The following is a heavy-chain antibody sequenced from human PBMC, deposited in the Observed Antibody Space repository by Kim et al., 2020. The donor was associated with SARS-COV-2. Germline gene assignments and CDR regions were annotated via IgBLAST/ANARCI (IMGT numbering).Heavy chain of an antibody. Sequence: ASVKVSCKASGYTFTMNAISWVRQAPGQGLEWMGWINTDTGNPTYAQVFTRRFVFSVDTSVTTAYLQLSSLEPEDTALYYCTRVIWGTYRYTDYWGQGTLVTVSS. J-gene: IGHJ4*02. D-gene: IGHD3-16*02. CDR1: GYTFTMNA. CDR2: INTDTGNP. V-gene: IGHV7-4-1*02. CDR3: TRVIWGTYRYTDY.